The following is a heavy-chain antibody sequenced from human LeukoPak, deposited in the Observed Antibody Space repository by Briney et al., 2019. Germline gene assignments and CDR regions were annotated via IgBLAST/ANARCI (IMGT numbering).Heavy chain of an antibody. CDR3: ARLGNFGEFFDY. CDR1: GGSFSSYY. J-gene: IGHJ4*02. D-gene: IGHD3-10*01. CDR2: INHSGST. V-gene: IGHV4-34*01. Sequence: SETLSLTCAVYGGSFSSYYWSWIRQPPGKGLEWIGEINHSGSTNYNPSLKSRVTISVDTSKNQFSLRLSSVTAADTAVYYCARLGNFGEFFDYWGQGTLVTVSS.